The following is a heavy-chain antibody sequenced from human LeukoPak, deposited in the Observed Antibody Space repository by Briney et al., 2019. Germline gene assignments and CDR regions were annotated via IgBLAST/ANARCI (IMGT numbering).Heavy chain of an antibody. CDR1: GGSISSSTYN. V-gene: IGHV4-39*01. Sequence: SETLSLTCTVSGGSISSSTYNWGWIRQPPGKGLEWIGSIYNTGSTFYNPSLKSRVTISIDMSKNQFSLKLTSVTAADTAIYYCASQPYYESSGYYFYWGQGTLVTVSS. J-gene: IGHJ4*02. CDR2: IYNTGST. D-gene: IGHD3-22*01. CDR3: ASQPYYESSGYYFY.